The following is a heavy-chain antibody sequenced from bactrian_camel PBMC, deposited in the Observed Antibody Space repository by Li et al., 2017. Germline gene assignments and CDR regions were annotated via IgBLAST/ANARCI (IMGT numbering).Heavy chain of an antibody. J-gene: IGHJ6*01. V-gene: IGHV3S31*01. D-gene: IGHD6*01. CDR2: MNTGGVSV. CDR1: ASRYC. CDR3: ATRAALWYGDSCGASRDGPQVADFGH. Sequence: VQLVESGGGSVQAGGSPRLSCVASASRYCMGWFRQAPGKEREGVAAMNTGGVSVYYADSVKGRITISRDDAKNTVYLQMNSLKPEDTAMYYCATRAALWYGDSCGASRDGPQVADFGHWGQGTQVTVS.